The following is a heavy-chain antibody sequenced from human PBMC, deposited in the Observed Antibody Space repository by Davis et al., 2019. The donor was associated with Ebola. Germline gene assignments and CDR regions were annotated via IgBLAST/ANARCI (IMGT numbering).Heavy chain of an antibody. V-gene: IGHV3-30*03. J-gene: IGHJ5*02. Sequence: PGGSLRLSCAASRFTFSSYGMHWVRQAPGKGLEWVAVISYDGSNKYYADSVKGRFTISRDNAKNSLYLQMNSLRAEDTAVYYCARHWGSGWFDPWGQGTLVTVSS. CDR1: RFTFSSYG. D-gene: IGHD7-27*01. CDR2: ISYDGSNK. CDR3: ARHWGSGWFDP.